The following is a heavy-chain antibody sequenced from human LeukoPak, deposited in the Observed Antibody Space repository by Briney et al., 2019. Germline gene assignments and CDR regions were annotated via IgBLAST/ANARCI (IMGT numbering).Heavy chain of an antibody. V-gene: IGHV3-23*01. CDR1: GFTFSSYA. CDR3: ARLDSYYDFWSGYFGFSGPYYYYYMDV. Sequence: GGSLRLSCAASGFTFSSYAMSWVRQAPGKGLEWVSAISGSGGNTYYADSVKGRFTISRDNAKNTLYLRMNSLRAEDTAVYYCARLDSYYDFWSGYFGFSGPYYYYYMDVWGKGTTVTVSS. D-gene: IGHD3-3*01. J-gene: IGHJ6*03. CDR2: ISGSGGNT.